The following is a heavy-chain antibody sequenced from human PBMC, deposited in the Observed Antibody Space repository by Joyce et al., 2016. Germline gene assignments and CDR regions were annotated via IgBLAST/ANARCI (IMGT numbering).Heavy chain of an antibody. J-gene: IGHJ4*02. D-gene: IGHD6-19*01. Sequence: GGGLVQPCRSLRLSCAASGFTFDDYAMHWVRQGPGKGLEWVSGMSWNSGSIGYADSVKGRFTISRDNAKNSLYLQMNSLRAEDTALYYCAKDARSGYSSGWYDYWGQGTLVTVSS. CDR3: AKDARSGYSSGWYDY. CDR1: GFTFDDYA. CDR2: MSWNSGSI. V-gene: IGHV3-9*01.